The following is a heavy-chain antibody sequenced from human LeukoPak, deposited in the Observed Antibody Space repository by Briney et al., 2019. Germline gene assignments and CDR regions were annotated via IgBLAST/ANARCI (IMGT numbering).Heavy chain of an antibody. V-gene: IGHV1-46*01. Sequence: GASVKVSCKASGYTFTSYYMHWVRQAPGQGLEWMGTINPSGGSTSYAQKFQGRVTTTRDTSTSTVYMELSSLRSEDTAVYYCARDADIVATVTGIFDYWGQGTLVTVSS. CDR1: GYTFTSYY. J-gene: IGHJ4*02. CDR3: ARDADIVATVTGIFDY. D-gene: IGHD5-12*01. CDR2: INPSGGST.